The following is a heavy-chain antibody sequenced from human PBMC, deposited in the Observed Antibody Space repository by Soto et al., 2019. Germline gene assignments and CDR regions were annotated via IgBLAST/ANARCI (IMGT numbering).Heavy chain of an antibody. D-gene: IGHD2-15*01. Sequence: QVQLVQSGAEVKKPGSSLKVSCKASGGTFSSYTISWVRQAPGQGLEWMGRIIPILGIANYAQKFQGRVTITADKSTSTAYMELSSLRSEDTAVYYCAGEGYCSGGSCYSHYWGQGTLVTVSS. CDR2: IIPILGIA. CDR3: AGEGYCSGGSCYSHY. CDR1: GGTFSSYT. V-gene: IGHV1-69*08. J-gene: IGHJ4*02.